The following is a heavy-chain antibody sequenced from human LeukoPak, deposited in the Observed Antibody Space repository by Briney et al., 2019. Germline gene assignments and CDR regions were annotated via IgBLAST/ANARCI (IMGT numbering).Heavy chain of an antibody. J-gene: IGHJ3*02. CDR1: GGSIINYY. CDR3: ARRALDSSGYVAFDI. Sequence: SETLSLTCTVSGGSIINYYWSWLRQPPGKGLEWIGYIYYSGSTNYNPSLKSRVTISVDTSKNQFSLKLSSVTAADTAVYYCARRALDSSGYVAFDIWGQGTMVTVSS. V-gene: IGHV4-59*08. D-gene: IGHD3-22*01. CDR2: IYYSGST.